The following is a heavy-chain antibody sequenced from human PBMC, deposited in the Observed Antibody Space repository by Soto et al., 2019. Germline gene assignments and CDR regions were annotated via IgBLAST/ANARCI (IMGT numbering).Heavy chain of an antibody. CDR3: ARVGNEESDYYYYYYMDV. J-gene: IGHJ6*03. Sequence: SETLSLTCTVSGGSISSYYWSWIRQPPGKGLEWIGYIYYSGSTNYNPSLKSRVTISVDTSKNQFSLKLSSVTAADTAVYYCARVGNEESDYYYYYYMDVWGKGTTVTVSS. V-gene: IGHV4-59*01. CDR2: IYYSGST. CDR1: GGSISSYY.